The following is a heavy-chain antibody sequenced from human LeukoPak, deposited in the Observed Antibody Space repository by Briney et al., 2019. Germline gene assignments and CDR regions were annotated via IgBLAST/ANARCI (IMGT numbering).Heavy chain of an antibody. J-gene: IGHJ6*03. CDR1: GGTFSSYA. CDR2: IIPIFGTA. V-gene: IGHV1-69*06. D-gene: IGHD3-22*01. Sequence: ASVKVSCKASGGTFSSYAISWVRQAPGQGLEWMGGIIPIFGTANYAQKFQGRVTITADKSTSTAYMELSSLRSEDTAVYYCATNYYDSSGYYFDYYYMDVWGKGTTVTVSS. CDR3: ATNYYDSSGYYFDYYYMDV.